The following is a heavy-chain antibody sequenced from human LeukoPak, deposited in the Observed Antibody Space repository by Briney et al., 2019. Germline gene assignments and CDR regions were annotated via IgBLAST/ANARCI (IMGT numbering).Heavy chain of an antibody. CDR2: ISSSSTNI. D-gene: IGHD6-6*01. J-gene: IGHJ4*02. V-gene: IGHV3-48*01. Sequence: GGPLRLSCAACGFTFSTHSIKWLRQAPGGGLAWVSYISSSSTNIHHQHSVRGRFTITRDNDRDSLYLQMNSLRAEDTAVYYCAGGESEYSSSGDFAYWGQGTLVTVSS. CDR1: GFTFSTHS. CDR3: AGGESEYSSSGDFAY.